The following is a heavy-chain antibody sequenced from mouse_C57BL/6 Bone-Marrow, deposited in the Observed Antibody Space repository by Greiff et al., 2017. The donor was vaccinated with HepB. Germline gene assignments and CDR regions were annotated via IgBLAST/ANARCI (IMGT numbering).Heavy chain of an antibody. Sequence: QVQLQQSGAELVRPGASVKLSCKASGHTFTDYYINWVKQRPGQGLEWIARIYPGSGNTYYNEKFKGKATLTAEKSSSTAYMQLSSLTSEDSAVYFCTSQNYYGSSYWYFDVWGTGTTVTVSS. CDR1: GHTFTDYY. D-gene: IGHD1-1*01. J-gene: IGHJ1*03. CDR3: TSQNYYGSSYWYFDV. V-gene: IGHV1-76*01. CDR2: IYPGSGNT.